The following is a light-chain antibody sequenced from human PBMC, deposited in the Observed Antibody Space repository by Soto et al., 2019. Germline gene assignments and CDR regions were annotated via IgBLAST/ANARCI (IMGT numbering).Light chain of an antibody. J-gene: IGKJ2*01. CDR3: QQSYTASPYT. CDR2: AAS. Sequence: DIQMTQSPSSLSASVGDRVTITCRASENIANDLHWYQQKPGKAPKILIYAASTLQSGVPSRFSGSGSGIYFTLTISSLQPEDFATYYCQQSYTASPYTFGQGTKLQIK. CDR1: ENIAND. V-gene: IGKV1-39*01.